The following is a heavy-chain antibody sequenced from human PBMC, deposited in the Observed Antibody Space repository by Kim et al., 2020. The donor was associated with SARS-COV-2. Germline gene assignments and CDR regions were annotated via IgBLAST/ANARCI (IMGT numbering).Heavy chain of an antibody. CDR1: GFTFSSYA. V-gene: IGHV3-30-3*01. J-gene: IGHJ4*02. CDR2: ISYDGSNK. D-gene: IGHD1-26*01. Sequence: GGSLRLSCAASGFTFSSYAMHWVRQAPGKGLEWVTVISYDGSNKFYADSVKGRFTISRDNSNNTLYLQMSSLRAEDTAVYYCARASGSTPPGYWGQGTLVTVSS. CDR3: ARASGSTPPGY.